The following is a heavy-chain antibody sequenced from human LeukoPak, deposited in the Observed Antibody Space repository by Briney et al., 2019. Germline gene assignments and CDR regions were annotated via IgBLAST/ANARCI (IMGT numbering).Heavy chain of an antibody. Sequence: PSETLSLTCTVSGGSITISRYYWGWIRQPPGKGREWIGSIYYSGSTYDNPALKSLVTIPVDTSKNNLSLQLSSVTAADTAVYYCARHMKYYFGSGSPDHWGQGTLVTVSS. CDR3: ARHMKYYFGSGSPDH. D-gene: IGHD3-10*01. J-gene: IGHJ5*02. CDR1: GGSITISRYY. V-gene: IGHV4-39*01. CDR2: IYYSGST.